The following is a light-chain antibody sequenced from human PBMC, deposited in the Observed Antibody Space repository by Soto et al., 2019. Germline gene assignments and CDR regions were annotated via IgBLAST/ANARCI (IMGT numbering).Light chain of an antibody. J-gene: IGLJ2*01. V-gene: IGLV1-47*01. CDR3: AAWDDSLSGGV. Sequence: QSVLTQPPSASGTPGQRVTISCSGSSSNIGSNYVYWYQQLPGTAPKLLIYKNNQRPSGVPDRLSGSKSGSSASLAISGLRSEDEADYHCAAWDDSLSGGVFGGGTKLTVL. CDR1: SSNIGSNY. CDR2: KNN.